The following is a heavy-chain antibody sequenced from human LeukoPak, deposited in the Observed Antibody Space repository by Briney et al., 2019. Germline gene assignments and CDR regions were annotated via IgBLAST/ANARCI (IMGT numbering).Heavy chain of an antibody. CDR1: GYTFTSYG. CDR2: INDNNGNN. D-gene: IGHD3-22*01. V-gene: IGHV1-18*01. Sequence: ASVKVSCKASGYTFTSYGISWVRQAPGQGLEWMGWINDNNGNNNNAQKLQGRVTMTTDTSTSTAYMQLRSLRSDDTAVYYCARVSGGRYYYDSSGYYYPGGPFDYWGQGTLVTVSS. J-gene: IGHJ4*02. CDR3: ARVSGGRYYYDSSGYYYPGGPFDY.